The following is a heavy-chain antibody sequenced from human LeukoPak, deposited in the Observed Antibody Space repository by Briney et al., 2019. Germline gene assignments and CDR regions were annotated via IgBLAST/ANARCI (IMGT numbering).Heavy chain of an antibody. CDR3: ARGGTLEYFQH. V-gene: IGHV3-48*03. CDR1: GFTFSSYE. Sequence: PAGSLRLSCAASGFTFSSYEMNWVRQAPGQGLEWVSYISSSGSTIYYADSVKGRFTISRDNAKNSLYLQMNSLRAEDTAVYYCARGGTLEYFQHWGQGTLVTVSS. CDR2: ISSSGSTI. J-gene: IGHJ1*01.